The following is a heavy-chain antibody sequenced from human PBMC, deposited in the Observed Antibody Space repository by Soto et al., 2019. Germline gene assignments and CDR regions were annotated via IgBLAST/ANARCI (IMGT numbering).Heavy chain of an antibody. J-gene: IGHJ5*02. V-gene: IGHV1-8*01. D-gene: IGHD3-3*01. CDR1: GYPLTSYD. CDR2: MNPNSGNT. CDR3: ARRRTYYDFWSGSNWFDP. Sequence: XSVKVSCNASGYPLTSYDINWVRQTTGQGLEWMGWMNPNSGNTGYAQKFQGRVTMTRNTSISTAYMELSSLRSEDTAVYYCARRRTYYDFWSGSNWFDPWGQGTLVTVSS.